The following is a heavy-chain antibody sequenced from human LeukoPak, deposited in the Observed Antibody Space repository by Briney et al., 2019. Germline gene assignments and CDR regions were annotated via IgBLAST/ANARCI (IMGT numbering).Heavy chain of an antibody. CDR2: SNSDGSST. D-gene: IGHD3-10*01. Sequence: PGGSLRLSCSASGFTFSTYWMHWVRQAPGKGLVWVSRSNSDGSSTSYADSVKGRFTISRDNAKNTLYLQMNSLRAEDTAVYYCARASRGNWFDPWGQGTLVTVSS. J-gene: IGHJ5*02. CDR1: GFTFSTYW. V-gene: IGHV3-74*01. CDR3: ARASRGNWFDP.